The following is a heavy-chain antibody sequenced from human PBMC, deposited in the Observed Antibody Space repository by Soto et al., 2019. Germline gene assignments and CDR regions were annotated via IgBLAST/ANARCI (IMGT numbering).Heavy chain of an antibody. Sequence: SETLSLTCTVSGGSVSNFYWNWIRQSAGKGLEWIGRIYSSGSTNYNPSLRSRVTMSVDTSKNQFSLRLNSVTAADTAVYYCARSSHKESWFDPGGQGTLATV. J-gene: IGHJ5*02. CDR1: GGSVSNFY. V-gene: IGHV4-4*07. CDR2: IYSSGST. D-gene: IGHD6-13*01. CDR3: ARSSHKESWFDP.